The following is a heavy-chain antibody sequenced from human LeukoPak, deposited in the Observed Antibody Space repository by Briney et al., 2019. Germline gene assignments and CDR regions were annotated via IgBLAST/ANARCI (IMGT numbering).Heavy chain of an antibody. D-gene: IGHD2-8*01. V-gene: IGHV1-8*03. CDR3: ARDPGLGYCTNGVCNSDY. CDR1: GYTFTSYD. CDR2: MNPNSGNT. Sequence: GASVKVSCKASGYTFTSYDINWVRQATGQGLEWMGWMNPNSGNTGYAQKFQGRVTITRNTSISTAYMELSSLRSEDTAVYYCARDPGLGYCTNGVCNSDYWGQGTLVTVSS. J-gene: IGHJ4*02.